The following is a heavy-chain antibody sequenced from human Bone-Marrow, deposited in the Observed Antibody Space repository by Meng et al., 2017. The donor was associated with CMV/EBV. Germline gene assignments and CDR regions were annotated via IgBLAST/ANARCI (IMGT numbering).Heavy chain of an antibody. CDR3: ARGRSDYVDY. J-gene: IGHJ4*02. CDR2: ISYDGTNK. Sequence: GGSLRLSCAASGFTFSSYAMHWVRQAPGKGLEWVAVISYDGTNKYYADSVKGRFTISRDSSKNTLYLQMNSLRAEDTAVYYCARGRSDYVDYWGQETLVTVSS. CDR1: GFTFSSYA. V-gene: IGHV3-30-3*01.